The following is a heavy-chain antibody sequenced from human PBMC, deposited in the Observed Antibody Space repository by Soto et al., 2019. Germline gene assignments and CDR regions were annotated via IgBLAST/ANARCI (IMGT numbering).Heavy chain of an antibody. CDR3: ARRKRSGYDSPGYYYGMDV. Sequence: QVQLVQSGAEVKKPGASVKVSCKASGYTFTGYYMHWVRQAPGQGLEWMGWINPNSGGTNYAQKFQGWVTMTRDTSISTAYMELSRLRSDDTAVYYCARRKRSGYDSPGYYYGMDVWGQGTTVTVSS. CDR1: GYTFTGYY. J-gene: IGHJ6*02. CDR2: INPNSGGT. D-gene: IGHD5-12*01. V-gene: IGHV1-2*04.